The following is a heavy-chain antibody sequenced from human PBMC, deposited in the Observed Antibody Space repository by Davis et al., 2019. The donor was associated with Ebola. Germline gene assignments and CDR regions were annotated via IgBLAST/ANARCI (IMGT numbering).Heavy chain of an antibody. Sequence: ASVKVSCKASGYTFTSYGISWVRQAPGQGLEWMGWINPNSGGTNYAQKFQGRVTMTRDTSISTAYMELSRLRSDDTAVYYCARDSSDCTGGVCTALIDHWGQGTLVTVSA. D-gene: IGHD2-8*02. CDR2: INPNSGGT. CDR1: GYTFTSYG. V-gene: IGHV1-2*02. J-gene: IGHJ4*02. CDR3: ARDSSDCTGGVCTALIDH.